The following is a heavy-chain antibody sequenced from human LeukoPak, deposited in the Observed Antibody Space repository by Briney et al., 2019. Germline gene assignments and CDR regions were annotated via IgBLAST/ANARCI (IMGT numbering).Heavy chain of an antibody. V-gene: IGHV3-30*18. CDR3: AKDIDCSGGSCYTWGYYGMDV. D-gene: IGHD2-15*01. CDR1: GFTFSSYG. CDR2: ISYDGSNK. J-gene: IGHJ6*04. Sequence: GGSLRLSCAASGFTFSSYGMHWVRQAPGKGLEWVAVISYDGSNKYYADSVKGRFTISRVNSKNTLYLQMNSLRAEDTAVYYCAKDIDCSGGSCYTWGYYGMDVWGKGTTVTVSS.